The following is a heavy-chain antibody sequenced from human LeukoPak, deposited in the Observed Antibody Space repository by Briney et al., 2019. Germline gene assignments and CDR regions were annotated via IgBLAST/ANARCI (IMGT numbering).Heavy chain of an antibody. Sequence: GGSLRLSCAASGFTVSSSHMTWVRQAPGKGLEWVSVIYSCGSTYYADSVKGRFTISRDNSKNTLYLQMNTLRAEDTGVYYCAGDRLLAGGDCYPDYYYMDVWGKGTTVTVSS. CDR1: GFTVSSSH. CDR3: AGDRLLAGGDCYPDYYYMDV. V-gene: IGHV3-66*01. CDR2: IYSCGST. J-gene: IGHJ6*03. D-gene: IGHD2-21*02.